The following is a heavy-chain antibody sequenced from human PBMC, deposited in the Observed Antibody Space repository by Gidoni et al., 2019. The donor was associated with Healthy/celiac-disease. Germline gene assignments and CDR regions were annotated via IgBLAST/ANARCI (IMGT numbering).Heavy chain of an antibody. CDR3: ARGTGWAGRYFDWLN. CDR1: GGSISSGGYY. V-gene: IGHV4-31*03. D-gene: IGHD3-9*01. CDR2: IYHSGST. J-gene: IGHJ4*02. Sequence: QVQLQESGPGLVKPSQTLSLTCTVSGGSISSGGYYWSWIRQHPGKGLEWIGYIYHSGSTYYNPSLKRRVTISVDTSKNQFSLKLSSVTAADTAVYYCARGTGWAGRYFDWLNWGQGTLVTVSS.